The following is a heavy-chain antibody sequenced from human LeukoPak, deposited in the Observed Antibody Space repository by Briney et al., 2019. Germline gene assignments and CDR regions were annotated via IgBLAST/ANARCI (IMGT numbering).Heavy chain of an antibody. D-gene: IGHD1-26*01. J-gene: IGHJ6*02. CDR2: ISGSGGST. V-gene: IGHV3-23*01. Sequence: GGSLRLSCAASGFTFSSYAMSWVRQAPGKGLEWVSAISGSGGSTYYADSVKGRFTISRDNSKNTLYLQMNSLRAEDTAVYYCARDQWELPLGADYYYYGMDVWGQGTTVTVSS. CDR3: ARDQWELPLGADYYYYGMDV. CDR1: GFTFSSYA.